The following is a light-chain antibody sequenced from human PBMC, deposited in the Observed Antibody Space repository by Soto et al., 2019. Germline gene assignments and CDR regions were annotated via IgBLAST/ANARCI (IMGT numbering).Light chain of an antibody. CDR1: QNVGSAY. Sequence: EIVLTQSPATLSLSPGERAALSCRASQNVGSAYLAWYQQKSGQAPRLLISGTSGRAAGVPDRFSGSGSGTDFTLTINRLDPEDFAVYYWQHYGTSPWTFGQGTKVEIK. V-gene: IGKV3-20*01. CDR2: GTS. CDR3: QHYGTSPWT. J-gene: IGKJ1*01.